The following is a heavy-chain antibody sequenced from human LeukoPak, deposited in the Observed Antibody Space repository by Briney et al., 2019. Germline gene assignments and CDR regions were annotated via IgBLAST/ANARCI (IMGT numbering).Heavy chain of an antibody. CDR2: IYYSGST. CDR1: GGSISSSSYY. J-gene: IGHJ6*03. CDR3: ARQTTAYYYMDV. Sequence: SETLSLTCTVSGGSISSSSYYWGWIRQPPGQGLEWIGSIYYSGSTYYNPSLKSRVTISVDTSKNQFSLKLSSLTAADTAVYYCARQTTAYYYMDVWGKGTTVTVSS. D-gene: IGHD1-1*01. V-gene: IGHV4-39*01.